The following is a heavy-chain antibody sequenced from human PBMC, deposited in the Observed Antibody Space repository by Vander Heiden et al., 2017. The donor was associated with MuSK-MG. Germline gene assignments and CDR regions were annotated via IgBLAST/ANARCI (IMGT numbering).Heavy chain of an antibody. Sequence: EVQLVESGGGLVKPGGSLRLSCAASGFTFSSYSMNWVGQAPGKGLEWVSSISSSSSYIYYADSVKGRFTISRDNAKNSLYLQMNSLRAEDTAVYYCARIAAAGLYFDYWGQGTLVTVSS. CDR2: ISSSSSYI. V-gene: IGHV3-21*01. CDR1: GFTFSSYS. CDR3: ARIAAAGLYFDY. D-gene: IGHD6-13*01. J-gene: IGHJ4*02.